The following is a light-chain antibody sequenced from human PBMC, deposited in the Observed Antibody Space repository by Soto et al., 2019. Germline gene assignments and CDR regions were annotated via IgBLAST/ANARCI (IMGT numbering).Light chain of an antibody. Sequence: SYELTQPPSVSVAPGKTASITCGGNNIGSTSVHWYQQKPGQAPVLVICNDSDRPSGIPERFSGSKFGNTATLTISRVEAGDEADYYCQVWDSSTDHVIFGGGTKLTV. CDR2: NDS. CDR3: QVWDSSTDHVI. J-gene: IGLJ2*01. V-gene: IGLV3-21*04. CDR1: NIGSTS.